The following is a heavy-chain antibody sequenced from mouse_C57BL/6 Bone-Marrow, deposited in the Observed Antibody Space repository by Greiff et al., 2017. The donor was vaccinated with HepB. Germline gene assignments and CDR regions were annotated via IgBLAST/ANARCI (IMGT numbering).Heavy chain of an antibody. V-gene: IGHV5-2*01. Sequence: DVMLVESGGGLVQPGESLKLACESNEYEFPSHDMSCVRQTPEKRVELVAAINRDGCSTYYPDTMESRFIISRYNTKQNLSLQMSSLSSEYTALYYLPVPSDYRNLYSSTDYCGQGISPTVYS. CDR1: EYEFPSHD. D-gene: IGHD2-1*01. CDR2: INRDGCST. CDR3: PVPSDYRNLYSSTDY. J-gene: IGHJ4*01.